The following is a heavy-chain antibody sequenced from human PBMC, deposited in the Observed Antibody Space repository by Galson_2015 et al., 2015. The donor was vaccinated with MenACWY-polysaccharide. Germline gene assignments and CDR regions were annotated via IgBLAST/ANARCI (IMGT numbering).Heavy chain of an antibody. Sequence: GSTYYNPSLKSRVTISVDTSKNQFSLKLSSVTAADTAVYYCARNGLCSGGSCYMWFDPWGQGTLVTVSS. J-gene: IGHJ5*02. CDR3: ARNGLCSGGSCYMWFDP. CDR2: GST. V-gene: IGHV4-39*07. D-gene: IGHD2-15*01.